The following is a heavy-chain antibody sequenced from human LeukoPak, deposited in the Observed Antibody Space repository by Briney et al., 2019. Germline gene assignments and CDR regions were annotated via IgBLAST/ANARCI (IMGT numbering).Heavy chain of an antibody. CDR3: ARGGSYYASPAYFDY. CDR2: IIPIFGTA. Sequence: ASVKVSCKASGYTFTSYGISWVRQAPGQGLEWMGGIIPIFGTANYAQKFQGRVTITADESTSTAYMELSSLRSEDTAVYYCARGGSYYASPAYFDYWGQGTLVTVSS. D-gene: IGHD1-26*01. V-gene: IGHV1-69*13. J-gene: IGHJ4*02. CDR1: GYTFTSYG.